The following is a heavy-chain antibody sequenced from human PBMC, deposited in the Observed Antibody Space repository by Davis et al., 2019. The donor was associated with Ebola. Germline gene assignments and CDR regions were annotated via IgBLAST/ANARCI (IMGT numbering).Heavy chain of an antibody. CDR1: GGSISSGGYS. CDR3: ARSLHCSSTSCYMGQNYYYYYMDV. V-gene: IGHV4-30-2*01. Sequence: LSLTCAVSGGSISSGGYSWSWIRQPPGKGLEWIGYIYHSGSTYYNPSLKSRVTISVDRSKNQFSLKLSSVTAADTAVYYCARSLHCSSTSCYMGQNYYYYYMDVWGKGTTVTVSS. CDR2: IYHSGST. D-gene: IGHD2-2*02. J-gene: IGHJ6*03.